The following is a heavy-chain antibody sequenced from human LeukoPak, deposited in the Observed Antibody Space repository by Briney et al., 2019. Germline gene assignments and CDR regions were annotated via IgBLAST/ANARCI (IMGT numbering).Heavy chain of an antibody. CDR1: GFTFSSYG. CDR3: ARDMLAARPLALDY. J-gene: IGHJ4*02. V-gene: IGHV3-33*01. Sequence: GGSLRLSCAASGFTFSSYGMHWVRQAPGEGLEWVAVIWYDGSNKYYADSVKGRFTISRDNSKNTLYLQMNSLRAEDTAVYYCARDMLAARPLALDYWGQGTLVTVSS. D-gene: IGHD6-6*01. CDR2: IWYDGSNK.